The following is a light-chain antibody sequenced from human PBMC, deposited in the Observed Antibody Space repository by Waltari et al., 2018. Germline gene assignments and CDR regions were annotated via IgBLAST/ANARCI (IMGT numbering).Light chain of an antibody. J-gene: IGKJ4*01. CDR1: QRVLYTSNNKNY. V-gene: IGKV4-1*01. CDR2: WAS. CDR3: QQYYSMPLT. Sequence: DIVMTQSPDSPAVSLGERATINCKSRQRVLYTSNNKNYLTWYQQKPGQHPKLLIYWASTRESGVPDRFSGSGSGTDFTLTISSLRAEDVAVYYCQQYYSMPLTFGGGTKVEIK.